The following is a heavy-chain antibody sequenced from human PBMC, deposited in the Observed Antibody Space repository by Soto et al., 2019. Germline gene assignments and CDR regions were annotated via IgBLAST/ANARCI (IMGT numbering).Heavy chain of an antibody. D-gene: IGHD3-10*01. V-gene: IGHV1-18*01. Sequence: QVQLVQSGAEVKKPGASVKVSCKASGYTFTSYGISWVRQAPGQGLEWMGWISAYNGNTNYAQKLQGRVTMTTDTSTSTDYMELRSMRSDDTAVYYCASVGGDVYYYYGMDVWGQGTTVTVSS. CDR1: GYTFTSYG. CDR3: ASVGGDVYYYYGMDV. CDR2: ISAYNGNT. J-gene: IGHJ6*02.